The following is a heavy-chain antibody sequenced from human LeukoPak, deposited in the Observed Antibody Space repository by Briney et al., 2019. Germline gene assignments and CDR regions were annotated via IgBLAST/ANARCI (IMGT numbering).Heavy chain of an antibody. CDR1: GYTFTIYY. D-gene: IGHD2-15*01. V-gene: IGHV1-46*01. Sequence: ASVKVSFKASGYTFTIYYMHWVRQAPGQGLEWMGIINPSGGSTSYAQKFQGRVTMTRDTSTSTVYMELSSLRSEDTAVYYCARDSDIVVVAAATDASIFDYWGQGTLVTVSS. CDR3: ARDSDIVVVAAATDASIFDY. J-gene: IGHJ4*02. CDR2: INPSGGST.